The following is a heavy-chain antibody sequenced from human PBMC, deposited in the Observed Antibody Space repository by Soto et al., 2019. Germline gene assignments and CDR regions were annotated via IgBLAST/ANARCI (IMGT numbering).Heavy chain of an antibody. CDR3: VRDGTKTLRDWFDP. CDR1: GGSISSGYY. Sequence: SETLSLTCTVSGGSISSGYYWSWIRQYPGKGLEWIGYIYATGTTDYNPSLKSRVMMSVDTSKKQFSLKLRSVTAADTAVYYCVRDGTKTLRDWFDPWGQGISVTVSS. V-gene: IGHV4-31*03. J-gene: IGHJ5*02. CDR2: IYATGTT. D-gene: IGHD1-1*01.